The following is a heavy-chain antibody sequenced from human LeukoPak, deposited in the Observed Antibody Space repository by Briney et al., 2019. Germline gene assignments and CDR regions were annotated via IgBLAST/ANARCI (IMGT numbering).Heavy chain of an antibody. Sequence: GGSLRLSCAASGSTFSSYGMHWVRQAPGKGLEWVAVISYDGSNKYYADSVKGRFTISRDNSKDTLYLQTNSLRAEDTAVYYCATDRNSGKYYDYWGQGTLVSVSS. V-gene: IGHV3-30*03. CDR1: GSTFSSYG. D-gene: IGHD1-26*01. J-gene: IGHJ4*02. CDR3: ATDRNSGKYYDY. CDR2: ISYDGSNK.